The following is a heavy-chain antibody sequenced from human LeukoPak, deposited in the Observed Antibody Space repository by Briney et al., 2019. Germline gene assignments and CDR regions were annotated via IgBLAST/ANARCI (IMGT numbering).Heavy chain of an antibody. CDR1: GYTFTSYD. CDR3: ARVYPGDYYYYYMDV. CDR2: MNPNSGNT. V-gene: IGHV1-8*03. J-gene: IGHJ6*03. Sequence: GASVKVSCKASGYTFTSYDINWVRQATGQGLEWMGWMNPNSGNTGYAQKFQGRVTITRNTSISTAYMELSSLRSEDTAVYYCARVYPGDYYYYYMDVWGKGTTVTVSS. D-gene: IGHD3-10*01.